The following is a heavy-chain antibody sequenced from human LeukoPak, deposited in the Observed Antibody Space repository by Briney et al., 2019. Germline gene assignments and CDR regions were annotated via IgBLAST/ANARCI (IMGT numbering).Heavy chain of an antibody. CDR1: GGSISSYY. Sequence: SETLSLTCTVSGGSISSYYWSWIRQPAGKGLEWMGHIYQSGSTFYNPSLKIGATISIDRSKNEFSLRLTSVTAADTAVYYCARDSFKPYGLDVWGQGITVTVSS. CDR2: IYQSGST. CDR3: ARDSFKPYGLDV. J-gene: IGHJ6*02. D-gene: IGHD3-22*01. V-gene: IGHV4-59*06.